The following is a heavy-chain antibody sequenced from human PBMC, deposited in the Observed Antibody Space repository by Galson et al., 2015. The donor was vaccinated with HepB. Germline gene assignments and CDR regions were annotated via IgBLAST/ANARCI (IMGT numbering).Heavy chain of an antibody. V-gene: IGHV3-33*01. J-gene: IGHJ6*02. D-gene: IGHD1-14*01. Sequence: SLRLSCAASGFTFSSYGMHWVRQAPGKGLEWVAVIWYDGSNKYYADSVKGRFTISRDNSKNTLYLQINSLRAEDTAVYYCARELGLGRNPYCFYCMDVWGQGTTVTVSS. CDR2: IWYDGSNK. CDR3: ARELGLGRNPYCFYCMDV. CDR1: GFTFSSYG.